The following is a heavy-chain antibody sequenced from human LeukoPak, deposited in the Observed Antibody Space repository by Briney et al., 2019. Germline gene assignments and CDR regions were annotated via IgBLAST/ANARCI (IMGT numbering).Heavy chain of an antibody. D-gene: IGHD6-19*01. CDR3: ARAGGQWLVNQPIDY. J-gene: IGHJ4*02. Sequence: PSETLSLTCTVSGGSISSNTYYWGWIRQPPGKGLEWIGSIYYSGSTYYNPSLKSRVTISVDMSKNQFSLKLSSVTAADTAVYYWARAGGQWLVNQPIDYWGQGTLVTVSS. CDR1: GGSISSNTYY. V-gene: IGHV4-39*07. CDR2: IYYSGST.